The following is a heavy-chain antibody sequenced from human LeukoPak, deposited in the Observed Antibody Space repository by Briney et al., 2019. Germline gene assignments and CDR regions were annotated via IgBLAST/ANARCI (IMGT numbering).Heavy chain of an antibody. CDR3: ARIPFYDTLTGYDY. Sequence: SQTLSLTCTVSGGSISSGGYYWSWIRQPPGKGLEWIGYIYYSGSTYYNPSLKSRVTISVDTSKNHFSLKLSSVTAADTAVYYCARIPFYDTLTGYDYWGQGTLVTVSS. D-gene: IGHD3-9*01. J-gene: IGHJ4*02. V-gene: IGHV4-30-4*08. CDR2: IYYSGST. CDR1: GGSISSGGYY.